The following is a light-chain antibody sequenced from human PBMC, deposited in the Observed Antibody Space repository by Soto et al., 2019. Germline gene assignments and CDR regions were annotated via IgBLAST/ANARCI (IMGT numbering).Light chain of an antibody. V-gene: IGKV1-39*01. Sequence: DIQMTQSPSSLSASVGYRVTITCRASQGIITYLNWYQQKPGKAPKLLIYAASSLQSGVPSRFSGSGSETDFTLTISSLQPEDFETYSCQQSYSTTWTFGQGTKVDIK. J-gene: IGKJ1*01. CDR2: AAS. CDR3: QQSYSTTWT. CDR1: QGIITY.